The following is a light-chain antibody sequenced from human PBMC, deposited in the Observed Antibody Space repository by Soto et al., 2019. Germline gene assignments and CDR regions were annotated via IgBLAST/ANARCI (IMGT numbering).Light chain of an antibody. Sequence: DIQMTQSPSTLSASVGDRVAITCRASQSISSWLAWYQQKPGKAPNLLIYAASTLQAGVPSRFSGSGSGTDFTLTISSLQPEDVAAYYCQKYNSAPLTFGGGTKVDNK. CDR2: AAS. J-gene: IGKJ4*01. CDR1: QSISSW. V-gene: IGKV1-27*01. CDR3: QKYNSAPLT.